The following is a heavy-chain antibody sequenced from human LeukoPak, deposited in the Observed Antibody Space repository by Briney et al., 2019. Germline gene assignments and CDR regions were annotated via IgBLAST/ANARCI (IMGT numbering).Heavy chain of an antibody. CDR3: AIRTGRGTFDY. V-gene: IGHV3-23*01. CDR2: ISGSGGST. CDR1: GFTLGRYA. J-gene: IGHJ4*02. Sequence: GGSLRLSCAASGFTLGRYAMSWVRQAPGKGLEWVSAISGSGGSTYYTESVKGRFTISRDNSKNTLFLQANSLRAEDTAVYFCAIRTGRGTFDYWGQGTLVTVSS. D-gene: IGHD1-26*01.